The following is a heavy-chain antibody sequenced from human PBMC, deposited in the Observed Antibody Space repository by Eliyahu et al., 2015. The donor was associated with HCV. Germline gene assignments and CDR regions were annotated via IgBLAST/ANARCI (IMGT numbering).Heavy chain of an antibody. CDR2: IIPIFGTA. J-gene: IGHJ6*02. CDR3: ASRLPLRPFVKSWVAATTYYYYGMDV. V-gene: IGHV1-69*01. CDR1: GGTFSSYA. Sequence: QVQLVQSGAEVKKPGSSVKVSCKASGGTFSSYAISWVRQAPGQGLEWMGGIIPIFGTANYAQKFQGRVTITADESTSTAYMELSSLRSEDTAVYYCASRLPLRPFVKSWVAATTYYYYGMDVWGQGTTVTVSS. D-gene: IGHD2-15*01.